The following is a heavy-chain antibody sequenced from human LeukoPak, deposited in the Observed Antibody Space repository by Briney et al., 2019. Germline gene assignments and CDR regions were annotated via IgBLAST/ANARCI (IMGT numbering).Heavy chain of an antibody. CDR3: AKNRGGSCYDGSDY. D-gene: IGHD2-15*01. CDR1: GFTFSSYA. Sequence: GGSLRLPCAASGFTFSSYAMSWVRQAPGKGLEWVSGICAIGGTTYYADFVKGRFTISRDNSKNTLYLQMNSLRLEDTAVYYCAKNRGGSCYDGSDYWGQGTLVTVSS. J-gene: IGHJ4*02. CDR2: ICAIGGTT. V-gene: IGHV3-23*01.